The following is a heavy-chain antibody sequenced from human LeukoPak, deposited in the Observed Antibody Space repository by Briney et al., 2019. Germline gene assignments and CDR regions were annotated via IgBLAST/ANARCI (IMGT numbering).Heavy chain of an antibody. Sequence: GASVKVSCKASGGTFSSYAISWVRQAPGQGLEWMGGIIPIFGTANYAQKFQGRVTITTDESMSTAYMELSSLRSEDTAVYYCARGKEGRWDNLYNWFDPWGQGTLVTVSS. D-gene: IGHD4-23*01. CDR3: ARGKEGRWDNLYNWFDP. CDR1: GGTFSSYA. J-gene: IGHJ5*02. V-gene: IGHV1-69*05. CDR2: IIPIFGTA.